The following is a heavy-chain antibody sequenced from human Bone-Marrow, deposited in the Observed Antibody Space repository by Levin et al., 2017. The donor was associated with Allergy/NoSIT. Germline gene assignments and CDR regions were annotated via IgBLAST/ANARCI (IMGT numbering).Heavy chain of an antibody. J-gene: IGHJ3*02. V-gene: IGHV3-48*01. CDR1: GFTINDYN. Sequence: GGSLRLSCAASGFTINDYNMHWVRQAPGKGLEWVSYIGSGWSSIDYVDSVKGRFTISRDNDKNSMYLQMNSLRREDTAVYYCAREVRGGNGDGVDIWGQGTLVTVSS. CDR2: IGSGWSSI. CDR3: AREVRGGNGDGVDI. D-gene: IGHD3-10*01.